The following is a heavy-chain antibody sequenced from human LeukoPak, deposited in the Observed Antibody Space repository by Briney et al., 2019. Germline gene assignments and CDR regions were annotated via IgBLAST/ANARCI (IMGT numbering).Heavy chain of an antibody. CDR3: ARDNIVVVPAAMGNYYYYGMDV. CDR1: GGTFSSYA. CDR2: IIPIFGTA. V-gene: IGHV1-69*06. J-gene: IGHJ6*04. Sequence: GASVKVSCKVSGGTFSSYAISWVRQAPGQGLEWMGGIIPIFGTANYAQKFQGRVTITADKSTSTAYMELSSLGSEDTAVYYCARDNIVVVPAAMGNYYYYGMDVWGKGTTVTVSS. D-gene: IGHD2-2*01.